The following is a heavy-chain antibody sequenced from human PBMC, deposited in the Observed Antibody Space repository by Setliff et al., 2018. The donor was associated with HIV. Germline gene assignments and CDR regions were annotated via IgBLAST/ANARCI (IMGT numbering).Heavy chain of an antibody. CDR3: ARDLFGSWYTGSSGLAY. Sequence: ASVKVSCKASGYTFTGYYIHWVRQAPGQGLEWMGWINPNSGGTNYAQKFQGRVTMTRDTSISTAFMDLSRLTSHDTAMYYCARDLFGSWYTGSSGLAYWGQGTLVTVSS. D-gene: IGHD2-2*02. CDR1: GYTFTGYY. V-gene: IGHV1-2*02. J-gene: IGHJ4*02. CDR2: INPNSGGT.